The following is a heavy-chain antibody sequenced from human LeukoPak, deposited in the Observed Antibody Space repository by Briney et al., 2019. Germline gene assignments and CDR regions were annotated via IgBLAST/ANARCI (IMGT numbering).Heavy chain of an antibody. CDR2: IRSKAYGGTT. CDR1: GFTFGDYA. Sequence: GGSLRLSCTASGFTFGDYAMSWVRQAPGKGPEWVGFIRSKAYGGTTEYAASVKGRFTISRDDSKSIAYLQMNSLKTEDTAVYYCTSWYGSGYYYYYMDVWGKGTTVTISS. J-gene: IGHJ6*03. D-gene: IGHD3-10*01. CDR3: TSWYGSGYYYYYMDV. V-gene: IGHV3-49*04.